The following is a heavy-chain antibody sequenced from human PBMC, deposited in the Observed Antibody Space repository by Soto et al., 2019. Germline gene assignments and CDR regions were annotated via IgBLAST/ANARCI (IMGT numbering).Heavy chain of an antibody. V-gene: IGHV4-34*01. CDR2: INHSGTT. CDR3: ARGWRFDP. J-gene: IGHJ5*02. Sequence: SETLSLTCGVYGGSFSCYQWNWIRQSPGQGLEWIGEINHSGTTKYNPSLESRINLSVDTSKKQFSLKMLSVTAADKAIYYCARGWRFDPWGQGTQVT. D-gene: IGHD1-1*01. CDR1: GGSFSCYQ.